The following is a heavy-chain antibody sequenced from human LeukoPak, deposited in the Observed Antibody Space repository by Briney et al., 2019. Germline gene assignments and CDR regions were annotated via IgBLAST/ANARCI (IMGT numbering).Heavy chain of an antibody. J-gene: IGHJ6*02. Sequence: GGSLRLSCAASGFSFDDYAMHWVRQAPGKGLEWVSLISGDGTITYYADSVKGRFTISRDNSKNSLFLEMNSLRSEDTALYYSAKDTPLFYHYYGIDVWGQGTTVTVSS. CDR1: GFSFDDYA. CDR2: ISGDGTIT. CDR3: AKDTPLFYHYYGIDV. V-gene: IGHV3-43*02.